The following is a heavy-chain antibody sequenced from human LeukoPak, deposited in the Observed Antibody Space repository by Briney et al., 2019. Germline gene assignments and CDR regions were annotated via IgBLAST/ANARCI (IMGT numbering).Heavy chain of an antibody. J-gene: IGHJ4*02. D-gene: IGHD2-21*02. CDR3: AKVVVTATFDY. CDR1: TFTFNNYG. CDR2: ISYDGSNK. Sequence: GGSLRLSCAASTFTFNNYGMQWVRQAPGKGLEWVAVISYDGSNKNYADSVKGRFTISRDNSKTTLYLQMNSLRGEDTAVYYCAKVVVTATFDYWGQGTLVTVSS. V-gene: IGHV3-30*18.